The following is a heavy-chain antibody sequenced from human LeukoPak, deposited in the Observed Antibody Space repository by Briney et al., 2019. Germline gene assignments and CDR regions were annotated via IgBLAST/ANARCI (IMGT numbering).Heavy chain of an antibody. CDR1: GFTFSSYS. V-gene: IGHV3-23*01. CDR3: ARECPDLAHLLTVDY. CDR2: LSVRGDST. D-gene: IGHD3-3*02. J-gene: IGHJ4*02. Sequence: GGSLRLSCAASGFTFSSYSMNWVRQAPGKGLEWVSALSVRGDSTYYADSVKGRFTISRDNSKNTLYLQMNSLRAEDMAVYYCARECPDLAHLLTVDYWGQGTLVTVSS.